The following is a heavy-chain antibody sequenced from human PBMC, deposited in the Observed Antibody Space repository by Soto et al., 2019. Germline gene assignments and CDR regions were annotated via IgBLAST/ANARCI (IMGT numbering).Heavy chain of an antibody. Sequence: EVQLVESGGGLVQPGGSLRLSCAASGFTFSSYSMNWVRQAPGKGLEWVSYINIGNTYYADSVKGRFTISRDNAKNSLYLQMSSLRDEDTAVYYCARDGDGSSWTDFDYWGQGTLVTVSS. D-gene: IGHD6-13*01. CDR1: GFTFSSYS. J-gene: IGHJ4*02. V-gene: IGHV3-48*02. CDR2: INIGNT. CDR3: ARDGDGSSWTDFDY.